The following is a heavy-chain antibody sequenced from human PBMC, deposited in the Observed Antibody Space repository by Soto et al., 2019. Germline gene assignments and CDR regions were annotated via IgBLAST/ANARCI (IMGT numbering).Heavy chain of an antibody. V-gene: IGHV4-31*03. CDR1: GGSISSGGYY. J-gene: IGHJ4*02. D-gene: IGHD5-18*01. CDR3: ARGGEGTAMEEYYFDY. Sequence: SETLSLTCTVSGGSISSGGYYWSWIRQHPGKGLEWIGYIYYSGSTYYNPSLKSRVTISVDTSKNQFSLKLSSVTAADTAVYYCARGGEGTAMEEYYFDYWGQETLVTVSS. CDR2: IYYSGST.